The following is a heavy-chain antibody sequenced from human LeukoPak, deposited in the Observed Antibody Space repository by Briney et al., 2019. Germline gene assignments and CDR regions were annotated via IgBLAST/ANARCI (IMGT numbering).Heavy chain of an antibody. Sequence: SQTLSLTCAVSGGSISSGGYSWSWIRQPPGKGLEWIGYIYHSGSTYYNPSLKSRVTISVGRSKNQFSLKLSSVTAADTAVYYCARVRYYGMDVWGQGTTVTVSS. CDR2: IYHSGST. V-gene: IGHV4-30-2*01. CDR3: ARVRYYGMDV. CDR1: GGSISSGGYS. J-gene: IGHJ6*02.